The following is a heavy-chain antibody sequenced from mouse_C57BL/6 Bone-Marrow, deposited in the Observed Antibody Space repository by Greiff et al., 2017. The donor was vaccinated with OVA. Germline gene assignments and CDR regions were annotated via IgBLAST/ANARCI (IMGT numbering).Heavy chain of an antibody. J-gene: IGHJ4*01. V-gene: IGHV1-72*01. Sequence: QVQLQQPGAELVKPGASVKLSCKASGYTFTSYWMHWVKQRPGRGLEWIGRIDPNSGGTKYNEKFKSKATLTVDKPSSTAYMQLSSLTAEDSAVYYGEREGRLLERQRAMDYWGQGTSVTVSS. D-gene: IGHD1-1*01. CDR3: EREGRLLERQRAMDY. CDR1: GYTFTSYW. CDR2: IDPNSGGT.